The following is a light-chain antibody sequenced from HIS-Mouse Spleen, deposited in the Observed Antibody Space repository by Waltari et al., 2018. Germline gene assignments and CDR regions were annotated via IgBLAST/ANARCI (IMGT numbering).Light chain of an antibody. CDR1: SSHLGSTY. CDR3: AAWDDSLSGVV. CDR2: RNN. Sequence: QSVLTQPPSASGTPGQRVTISCSGSSSHLGSTYVYWYQQLPGTAPKLLIYRNNQRPSGVPDRFSGSKSGTSASLAISGLRSEDEADYYCAAWDDSLSGVVFGGGTKLTVL. J-gene: IGLJ2*01. V-gene: IGLV1-47*01.